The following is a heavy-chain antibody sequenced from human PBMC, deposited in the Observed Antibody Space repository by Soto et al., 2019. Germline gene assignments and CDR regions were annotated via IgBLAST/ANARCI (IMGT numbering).Heavy chain of an antibody. V-gene: IGHV4-61*01. CDR2: FYYRGST. D-gene: IGHD2-15*01. CDR1: GDSVSSGLFY. Sequence: SETQSLIFTVSGDSVSSGLFYWGWVWQPPGKGLEWIGSFYYRGSTNYNPSLENRVTMSLATSKNQFSLRLSAVTAADTAVYYCFRQYSGDCSGGLCYPAFDVWGQGTIVTV. J-gene: IGHJ3*01. CDR3: FRQYSGDCSGGLCYPAFDV.